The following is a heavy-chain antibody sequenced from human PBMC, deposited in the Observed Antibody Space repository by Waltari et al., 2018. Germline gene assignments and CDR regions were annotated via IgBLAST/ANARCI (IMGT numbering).Heavy chain of an antibody. CDR2: ISSSSSTI. V-gene: IGHV3-48*01. CDR3: ASDILTGSKYYFDY. Sequence: EVQLVESGGGLVQPGGSLRLSCAASGFTFSSYSMTWVRQAPGKGLEWVSYISSSSSTIYYADSVKGRFTISRDNAKNSLYLQMNSLRAEDTAVYYCASDILTGSKYYFDYWGQGTLVTVSS. D-gene: IGHD3-9*01. CDR1: GFTFSSYS. J-gene: IGHJ4*02.